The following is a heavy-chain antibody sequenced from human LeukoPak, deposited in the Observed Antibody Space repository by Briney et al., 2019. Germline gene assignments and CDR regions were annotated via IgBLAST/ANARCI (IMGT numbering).Heavy chain of an antibody. Sequence: PGGSLRPSCVVSGFTFNKYWMSWVRQAPGMGLEWVATMRQDGGEIYYVDSVRGRFTISRDNAKNSLYLQMNSLRAEDTAMYYCARIMDLLGVRFDFWGQGTLVTVSS. CDR3: ARIMDLLGVRFDF. CDR1: GFTFNKYW. D-gene: IGHD2-8*01. CDR2: MRQDGGEI. J-gene: IGHJ4*02. V-gene: IGHV3-7*01.